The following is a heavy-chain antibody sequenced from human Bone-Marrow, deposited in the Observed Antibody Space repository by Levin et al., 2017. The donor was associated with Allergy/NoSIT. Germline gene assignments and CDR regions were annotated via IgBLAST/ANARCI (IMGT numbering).Heavy chain of an antibody. Sequence: PVASVKVSCKVSGYSLSDLAMHWVRQAPGKGLEWMGGFEPEDGETIYAQQFHDRVTMTEDTSTDTAYMELSSLTSEDTALYYCASQVNDIYAFDIWGQGTAVTVSS. V-gene: IGHV1-24*01. CDR2: FEPEDGET. J-gene: IGHJ3*02. CDR3: ASQVNDIYAFDI. D-gene: IGHD3-9*01. CDR1: GYSLSDLA.